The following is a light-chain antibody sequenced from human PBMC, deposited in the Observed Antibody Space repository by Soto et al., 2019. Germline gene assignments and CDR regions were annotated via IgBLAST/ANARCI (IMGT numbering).Light chain of an antibody. V-gene: IGLV4-69*01. J-gene: IGLJ2*01. CDR3: QTWDTGIVV. Sequence: QSVLTQSPSASASLGASVKLTCTRSRGHGNYVIAWHQQQPEKGPRSLMKVKSDGSHNKGDEIPDRFSGSSSGAERYLAISSLQSEDEADYYCQTWDTGIVVFGGGTKLTVL. CDR1: RGHGNYV. CDR2: VKSDGSH.